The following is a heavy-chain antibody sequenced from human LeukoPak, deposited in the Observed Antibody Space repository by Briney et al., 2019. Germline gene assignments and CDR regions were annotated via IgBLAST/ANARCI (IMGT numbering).Heavy chain of an antibody. D-gene: IGHD5-12*01. V-gene: IGHV1-2*02. CDR2: INPNSGGT. Sequence: ASVKVSCKASGYTFTDYYMHWVRQAPAQGLEWMGWINPNSGGTNSAQKFQGRVTMTRDTSINTAYMDLSRLTSDDTAVYYCARMYDTWATVDYWGQGTLVTVSS. CDR1: GYTFTDYY. J-gene: IGHJ4*02. CDR3: ARMYDTWATVDY.